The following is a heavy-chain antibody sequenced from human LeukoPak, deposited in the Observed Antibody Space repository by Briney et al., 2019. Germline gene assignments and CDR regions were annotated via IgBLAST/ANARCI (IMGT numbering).Heavy chain of an antibody. D-gene: IGHD4-17*01. CDR3: ARDRYGDPTQEYFQH. V-gene: IGHV3-7*01. Sequence: GGSLRLSCAASGFSFSDYWMSWVRQAPGKGLEWVANIKPDGSEKYYVDSVRGRFTLSRDNAKKSLFLRMNSLRAEDTAVYYCARDRYGDPTQEYFQHWGQGTLVTVSS. CDR2: IKPDGSEK. CDR1: GFSFSDYW. J-gene: IGHJ1*01.